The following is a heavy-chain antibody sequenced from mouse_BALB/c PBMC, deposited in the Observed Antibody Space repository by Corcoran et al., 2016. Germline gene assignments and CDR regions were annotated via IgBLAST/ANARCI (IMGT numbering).Heavy chain of an antibody. Sequence: DVQLQESGPGLVKPSQSLSLTCSVTGYSITSGYYWNWIRQFPGNKLEWMGYISYDGSNNYNPSLKNRISITRDKSKNQFFLKLNYVTTEDTATYYCAREPYGNYDYWGQGTTLTVSS. D-gene: IGHD2-1*01. CDR3: AREPYGNYDY. CDR1: GYSITSGYY. V-gene: IGHV3-6*02. J-gene: IGHJ2*01. CDR2: ISYDGSN.